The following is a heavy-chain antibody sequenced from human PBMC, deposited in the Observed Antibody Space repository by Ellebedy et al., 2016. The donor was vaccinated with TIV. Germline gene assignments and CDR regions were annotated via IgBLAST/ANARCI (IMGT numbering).Heavy chain of an antibody. V-gene: IGHV3-11*04. CDR3: ARDRSEQWLVLVSYYYYGMDV. Sequence: GESLKISCAASGFSLNVNYMSWIRQAPGKGPEWVSFISSSGNSIYYAHSVNGRFIISRDNAKNSLYRQMNSLGAEDTAVYYCARDRSEQWLVLVSYYYYGMDVWGQGTTVTVSS. D-gene: IGHD6-19*01. CDR2: ISSSGNSI. CDR1: GFSLNVNY. J-gene: IGHJ6*02.